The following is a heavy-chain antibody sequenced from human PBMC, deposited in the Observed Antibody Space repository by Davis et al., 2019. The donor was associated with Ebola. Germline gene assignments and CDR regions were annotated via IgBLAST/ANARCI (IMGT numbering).Heavy chain of an antibody. D-gene: IGHD3-10*01. V-gene: IGHV4-59*08. CDR1: GGSIIRNY. Sequence: SETLSLTCTVSGGSIIRNYWSWIRQPPGKGLEWIGYIYYSGSTNYNPSLKSRVTISVDTSKNQFSLKLSSVTAADTAVYYCARHGGLWFGESLDYWGQGTLVTVSS. J-gene: IGHJ4*02. CDR3: ARHGGLWFGESLDY. CDR2: IYYSGST.